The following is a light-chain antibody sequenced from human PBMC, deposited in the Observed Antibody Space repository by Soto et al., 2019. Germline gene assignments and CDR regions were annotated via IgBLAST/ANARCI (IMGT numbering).Light chain of an antibody. V-gene: IGKV3-20*01. J-gene: IGKJ1*01. CDR1: QSVSSNY. Sequence: EIVLTQSPGTLSLSPGERATLSCRASQSVSSNYLAWYQQKPGQAPRLLIYGASSRATGTPDRFSGRGSGTDFTLTISRLEPEDCAVYYCQQYGSSPWTFGQGTKVEI. CDR3: QQYGSSPWT. CDR2: GAS.